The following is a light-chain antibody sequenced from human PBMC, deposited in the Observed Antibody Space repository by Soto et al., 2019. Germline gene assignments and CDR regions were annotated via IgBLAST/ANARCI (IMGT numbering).Light chain of an antibody. CDR1: QSVGSNY. CDR2: GAS. Sequence: EVVMTQSPATLPVSPGGRVTLSCRASQSVGSNYLAWYQQKPGQAPRLLVYGASTRATGIPDRFSGSGSGPDFTLSITRLQPEDCAVYFCQQYGSSPWTSGQGTKVDIK. V-gene: IGKV3-20*01. J-gene: IGKJ1*01. CDR3: QQYGSSPWT.